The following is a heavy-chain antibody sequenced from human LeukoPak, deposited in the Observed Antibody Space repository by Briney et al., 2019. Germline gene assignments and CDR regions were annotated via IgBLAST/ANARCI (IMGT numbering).Heavy chain of an antibody. CDR1: GGSFSGYY. CDR3: ARQDSSDYYYYGMDV. V-gene: IGHV4-34*01. D-gene: IGHD3-22*01. CDR2: INHSGST. Sequence: SETLSLTCAVYGGSFSGYYWSWIRQPPGKGLEWIGEINHSGSTNYNPSLKSRVTISVDTCKNQFSLKLSSVTAADTAVYYCARQDSSDYYYYGMDVWGQGTTVTASS. J-gene: IGHJ6*02.